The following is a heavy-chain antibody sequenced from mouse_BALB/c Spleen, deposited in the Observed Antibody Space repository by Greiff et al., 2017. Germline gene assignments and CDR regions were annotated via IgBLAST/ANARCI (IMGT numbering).Heavy chain of an antibody. CDR3: ARGPIYNDYDGPYYYAMDY. CDR1: GFTFSSYA. CDR2: ISSGGST. J-gene: IGHJ4*01. Sequence: DVMLVESGGGLVKPGGSLKLSCAASGFTFSSYAMSWVRQTPEKRLEWVASISSGGSTYYPDSVKGRFTISRDNARNILYLQMSSLRSEDTAMYYCARGPIYNDYDGPYYYAMDYWGQGTSVTVSS. D-gene: IGHD2-4*01. V-gene: IGHV5-6-5*01.